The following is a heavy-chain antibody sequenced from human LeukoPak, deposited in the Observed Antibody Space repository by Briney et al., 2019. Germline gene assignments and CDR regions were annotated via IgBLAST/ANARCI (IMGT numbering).Heavy chain of an antibody. CDR2: MNHSGTT. V-gene: IGHV4-34*01. D-gene: IGHD1-26*01. CDR3: ARRPLVGGIDS. J-gene: IGHJ4*02. CDR1: GVSISSYY. Sequence: SETLSLTCTVSGVSISSYYWSWIRQPPGKGLEWIGEMNHSGTTNYNPSLKSRVTISVDTSKNQFSLKLSSVTAADTAVYYCARRPLVGGIDSWGQGTLLTVSS.